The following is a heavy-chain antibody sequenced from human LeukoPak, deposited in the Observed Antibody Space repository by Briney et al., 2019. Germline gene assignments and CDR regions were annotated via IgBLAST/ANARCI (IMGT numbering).Heavy chain of an antibody. CDR2: INHSGST. CDR3: ARVGVWGSYRTRGGY. V-gene: IGHV4-34*01. J-gene: IGHJ4*02. Sequence: SETLSLTCAVYGGSFSGYYWSWIRQPPGKGLECIGEINHSGSTNYNPSLKSRVTISVDTSKNQFSLKLSSVTAADTAVYYCARVGVWGSYRTRGGYWGQGTLVAVSS. D-gene: IGHD3-16*02. CDR1: GGSFSGYY.